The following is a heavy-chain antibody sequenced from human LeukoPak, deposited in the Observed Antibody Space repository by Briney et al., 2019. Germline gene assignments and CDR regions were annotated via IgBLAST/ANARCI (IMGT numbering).Heavy chain of an antibody. Sequence: ASVKVSCKASGYTFSDHYIQWVRQAPGQGFDRLGWINPSSGGTDYARKFRGRVTMTRDMSLSTAYMELTRLTYDDTAVYYCARGALDPETVTNYFEYWAQGTLVTVSS. CDR2: INPSSGGT. V-gene: IGHV1-2*02. J-gene: IGHJ4*02. CDR1: GYTFSDHY. CDR3: ARGALDPETVTNYFEY. D-gene: IGHD4-17*01.